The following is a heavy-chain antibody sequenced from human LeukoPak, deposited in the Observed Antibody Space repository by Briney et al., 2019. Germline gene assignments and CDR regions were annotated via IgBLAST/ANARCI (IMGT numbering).Heavy chain of an antibody. CDR2: IYYSGST. Sequence: KPSETLSLTCTVSGGSIGSYYWSWIRQPPGKGLEWIGYIYYSGSTYYNPSLKSRITISVDTYKNQFSLKMSSVTAAGTAVYYCARELWFGELGRAENAFDIWGQGTMVTVSS. D-gene: IGHD3-10*01. CDR3: ARELWFGELGRAENAFDI. V-gene: IGHV4-59*12. J-gene: IGHJ3*02. CDR1: GGSIGSYY.